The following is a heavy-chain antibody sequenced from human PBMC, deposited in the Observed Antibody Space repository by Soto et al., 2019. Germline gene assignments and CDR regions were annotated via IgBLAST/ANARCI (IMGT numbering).Heavy chain of an antibody. Sequence: GGSLRLSCAASGFTFSSYWMSWVRQAPGKGLEWVANIKQDGSEKYYVDSVKGRFTISRDNAKNSLYLQMNSLRAEDTAVYYCARASGIAAAGPYYYYYYGMDVWGQGTTVTV. CDR1: GFTFSSYW. D-gene: IGHD6-13*01. CDR3: ARASGIAAAGPYYYYYYGMDV. J-gene: IGHJ6*02. V-gene: IGHV3-7*01. CDR2: IKQDGSEK.